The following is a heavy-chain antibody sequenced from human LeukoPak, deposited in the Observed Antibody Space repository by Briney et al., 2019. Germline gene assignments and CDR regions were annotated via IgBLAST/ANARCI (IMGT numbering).Heavy chain of an antibody. J-gene: IGHJ4*02. CDR3: ARAHDRGYYYGFDY. CDR2: IYSGGNT. CDR1: GFTVSSNY. Sequence: GGSLSLSCAASGFTVSSNYMSWVRKAPGKGLEWVSVIYSGGNTYYADSVQGRFTMSRENPKNTLYLQMNSLRAEDTAVYYCARAHDRGYYYGFDYWGQGTLVTVSS. D-gene: IGHD3-22*01. V-gene: IGHV3-66*01.